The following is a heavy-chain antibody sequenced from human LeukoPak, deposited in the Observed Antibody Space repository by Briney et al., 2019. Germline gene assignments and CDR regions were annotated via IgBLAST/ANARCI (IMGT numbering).Heavy chain of an antibody. CDR3: VRWKRDGYSYDY. D-gene: IGHD5-24*01. V-gene: IGHV3-72*01. Sequence: GGSLRLSCAASGFTFSDHYMDWVRQAPGKGLEWVGRSRNKANGYTTEYVASVRGRFTISRDESKNSMYMQMNSLESEDTALYYCVRWKRDGYSYDYWGQGTLVTVSS. J-gene: IGHJ4*02. CDR1: GFTFSDHY. CDR2: SRNKANGYTT.